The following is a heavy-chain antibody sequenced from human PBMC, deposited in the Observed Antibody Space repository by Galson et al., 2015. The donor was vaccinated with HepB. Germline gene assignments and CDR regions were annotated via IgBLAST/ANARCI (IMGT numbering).Heavy chain of an antibody. CDR3: ATGAVGVAVLRANYYYYGMDV. V-gene: IGHV1-24*01. D-gene: IGHD3-3*01. CDR1: GYTLTELF. J-gene: IGHJ6*02. Sequence: SVKVSCKVSGYTLTELFMHWVRQAPGKGLEWMGGFDPEDGETIYAQKFQGRVTMTEDTSTDTAYMELSSLRSEDTAVYYCATGAVGVAVLRANYYYYGMDVWGQGTTVTVSS. CDR2: FDPEDGET.